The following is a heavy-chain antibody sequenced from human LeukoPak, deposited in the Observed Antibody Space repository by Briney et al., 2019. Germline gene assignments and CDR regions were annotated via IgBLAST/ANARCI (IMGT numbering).Heavy chain of an antibody. J-gene: IGHJ4*02. CDR3: ARASYDFWSGYYRD. CDR1: GFTFSSYA. Sequence: GGSLRLSCSGSGFTFSSYAMDWVRPAPGKGLEWVAVISYDGSNKYYADSVKGRFTISRDNSKNTLYLQMNSLRAEDTAVYYCARASYDFWSGYYRDWGQGTLVTVSS. V-gene: IGHV3-30-3*01. CDR2: ISYDGSNK. D-gene: IGHD3-3*01.